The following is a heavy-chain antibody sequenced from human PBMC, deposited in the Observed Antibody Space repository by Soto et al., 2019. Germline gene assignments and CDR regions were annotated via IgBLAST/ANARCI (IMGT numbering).Heavy chain of an antibody. J-gene: IGHJ6*03. CDR1: GFTFSSYW. CDR2: IKQDGSEK. Sequence: GESLKISCAASGFTFSSYWMSWVRQAPGKGLEWVANIKQDGSEKYYVDSVKGRFTISRDNAKNSLYLQMNSLRAEDTAVYYCASQRFLITSPTYGSGSSSPYYYYYYMDVWGKGTTVTVSS. CDR3: ASQRFLITSPTYGSGSSSPYYYYYYMDV. D-gene: IGHD3-10*01. V-gene: IGHV3-7*01.